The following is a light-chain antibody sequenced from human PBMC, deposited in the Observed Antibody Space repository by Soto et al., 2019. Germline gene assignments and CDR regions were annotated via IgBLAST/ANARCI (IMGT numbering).Light chain of an antibody. CDR1: NIGDKS. J-gene: IGLJ2*01. V-gene: IGLV3-21*02. CDR3: QVWDSTSDHVV. Sequence: SSVLTQPPSVSVAPGQTARITCGGNNIGDKSVHWYQQKPGQAPVVVVYDDSDRPSGIPERFSGSNSGNTATLTISRVEAGDEADYYCQVWDSTSDHVVFGGGTKLTVL. CDR2: DDS.